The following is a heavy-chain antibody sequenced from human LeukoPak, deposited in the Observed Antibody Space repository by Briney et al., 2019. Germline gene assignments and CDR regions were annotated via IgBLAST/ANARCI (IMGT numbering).Heavy chain of an antibody. D-gene: IGHD3-3*01. J-gene: IGHJ4*02. CDR1: GGSISSYY. Sequence: SETLSLTCTVSGGSISSYYWSWIRQPPGNGLEWIGYIYYSGSTNYNPSLKSRVTISVDTSKNQFSLKLSSVTAADTAVYYCARYDFWSSFYYFDYWGQGTLVTVSS. V-gene: IGHV4-59*01. CDR2: IYYSGST. CDR3: ARYDFWSSFYYFDY.